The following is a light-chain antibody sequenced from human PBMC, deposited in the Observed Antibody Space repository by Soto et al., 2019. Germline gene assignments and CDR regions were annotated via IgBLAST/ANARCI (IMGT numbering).Light chain of an antibody. CDR2: DAS. V-gene: IGKV3D-20*02. CDR1: QSVSSSY. CDR3: QQRSNWPPIT. J-gene: IGKJ4*01. Sequence: EIMLTQSPGTLSLSPGERATLSCRASQSVSSSYLAWYQQKPGQAPRLLIYDASNRATGIPARFSGSGSGTDFTLTISSLEPEDFAVYYCQQRSNWPPITFGGGTKVDIK.